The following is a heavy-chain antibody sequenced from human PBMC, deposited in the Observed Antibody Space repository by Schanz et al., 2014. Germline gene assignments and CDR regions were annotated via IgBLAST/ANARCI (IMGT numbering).Heavy chain of an antibody. Sequence: QVQLVQSGAEVKKPGASMKVSCKASGRTFIVYHVLHWVRQAPGQGLEWMGRISPNSGDTHSAQKFQGRVTMTWDRHISTANMELSRLRSDDTAVYYCARDGHSSKWSSYYYYGMDAWGQGTTVTVSS. CDR3: ARDGHSSKWSSYYYYGMDA. CDR2: ISPNSGDT. D-gene: IGHD6-13*01. V-gene: IGHV1-2*06. J-gene: IGHJ6*02. CDR1: GRTFIVYH.